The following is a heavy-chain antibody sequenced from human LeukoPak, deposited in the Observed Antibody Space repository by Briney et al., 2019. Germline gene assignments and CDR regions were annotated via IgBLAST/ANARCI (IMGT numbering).Heavy chain of an antibody. CDR3: ARQGTMIVVENAFDI. J-gene: IGHJ3*02. V-gene: IGHV5-10-1*01. D-gene: IGHD3-22*01. CDR1: GYSFTSYW. Sequence: KSGESLKISCKGSGYSFTSYWISWVRQMPGKGLEWMGRIDPSDSYTNYSPSFQGHVTISADKSISTAYLQWSSLKASDTATYYCARQGTMIVVENAFDIWGQGTMVTVSS. CDR2: IDPSDSYT.